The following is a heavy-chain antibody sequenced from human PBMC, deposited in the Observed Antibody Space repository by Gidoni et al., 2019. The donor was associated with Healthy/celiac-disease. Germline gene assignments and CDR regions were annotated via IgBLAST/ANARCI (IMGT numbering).Heavy chain of an antibody. CDR3: AKGIAAAGSLGMDV. CDR2: ISWNSGSI. D-gene: IGHD6-13*01. Sequence: EVQLVESGGGLVQPGRSLRLSCAASGFTFDDYAMHWVRQAPGKGLEWVSGISWNSGSIGYADSVKGRFTISRDNAKNSLYLQMNSLRAEDTALYYCAKGIAAAGSLGMDVWGKGTTVTVSS. CDR1: GFTFDDYA. V-gene: IGHV3-9*01. J-gene: IGHJ6*04.